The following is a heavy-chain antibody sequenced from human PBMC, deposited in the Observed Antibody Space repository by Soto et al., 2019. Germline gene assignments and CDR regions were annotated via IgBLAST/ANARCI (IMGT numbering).Heavy chain of an antibody. CDR2: ISYDGSNK. CDR1: GFTFSSYG. V-gene: IGHV3-30*18. J-gene: IGHJ4*01. D-gene: IGHD3-3*01. CDR3: GKAIGFLFWSGYYSDDGVSGVEH. Sequence: PGGSLRLSCAASGFTFSSYGMHWVRQAPGKGQEWVAVISYDGSNKYYADSVKGRFTISRDNSKNTLYLQMISLRVVDTAVYCCGKAIGFLFWSGYYSDDGVSGVEHWGQGTLGNVPS.